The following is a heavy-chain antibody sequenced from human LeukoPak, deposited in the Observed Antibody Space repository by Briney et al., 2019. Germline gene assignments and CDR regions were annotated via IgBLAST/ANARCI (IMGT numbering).Heavy chain of an antibody. V-gene: IGHV3-23*01. Sequence: GGSLRLSCAASGFTFSSYAMSWVRQAPGKGLEWVSAIIGSGGSTYYADSVKGRFTISRDNSKNTLYLQMNSLRAEDTAVYYCAKTRLEYYYDSSGYLALDYWGQGTLVTVSS. CDR2: IIGSGGST. D-gene: IGHD3-22*01. J-gene: IGHJ4*02. CDR1: GFTFSSYA. CDR3: AKTRLEYYYDSSGYLALDY.